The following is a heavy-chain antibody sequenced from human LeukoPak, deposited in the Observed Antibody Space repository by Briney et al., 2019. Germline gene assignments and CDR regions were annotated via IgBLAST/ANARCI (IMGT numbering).Heavy chain of an antibody. V-gene: IGHV3-48*03. CDR2: ISTSGSTI. Sequence: GGSLRLSCAASGFTFSSFEMNWVRQAPGKGLEWVSYISTSGSTIYYADSVKGRFTISRDNAKNSLYLQMNSLRAEDTAVYYCARASEPSASGTYGSYYYHMDVWGKGTTVTISS. D-gene: IGHD3-10*01. CDR3: ARASEPSASGTYGSYYYHMDV. J-gene: IGHJ6*03. CDR1: GFTFSSFE.